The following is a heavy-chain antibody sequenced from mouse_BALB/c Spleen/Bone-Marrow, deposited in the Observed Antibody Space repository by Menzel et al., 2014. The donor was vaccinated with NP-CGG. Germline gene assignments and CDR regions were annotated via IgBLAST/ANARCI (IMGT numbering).Heavy chain of an antibody. D-gene: IGHD1-2*01. CDR3: TRWDYGYMDY. CDR1: GHTFTSYW. V-gene: IGHV1S22*01. J-gene: IGHJ4*01. Sequence: LQQSGSELVRPGASVKLSCKAPGHTFTSYWMHWVKQRHGQGLEWIGNIYPGSGSTNYDEKFKSKGTLTVDTSSSTAYMHLSSLTSEDSAVYYCTRWDYGYMDYWGQGTSVTVSS. CDR2: IYPGSGST.